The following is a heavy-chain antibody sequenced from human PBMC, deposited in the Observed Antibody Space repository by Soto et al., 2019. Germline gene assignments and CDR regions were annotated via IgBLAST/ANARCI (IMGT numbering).Heavy chain of an antibody. CDR3: AKGKGCSGGSCYDYYYMDV. D-gene: IGHD2-15*01. CDR2: ISGSGGST. Sequence: EVQLLESGGGLVQPGGSLRLSCAASGFTFSSYAMSWVRQAPGKGLEWVSAISGSGGSTCYADSVKGRFTISRDNSKNTLYLQMNSLRAEDTAVYYCAKGKGCSGGSCYDYYYMDVWGKGTTVTVSS. V-gene: IGHV3-23*01. CDR1: GFTFSSYA. J-gene: IGHJ6*03.